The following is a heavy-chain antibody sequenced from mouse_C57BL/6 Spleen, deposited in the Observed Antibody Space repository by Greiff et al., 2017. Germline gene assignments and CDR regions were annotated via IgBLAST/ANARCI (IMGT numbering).Heavy chain of an antibody. D-gene: IGHD3-1*01. CDR3: ARPTFSGYAMDY. V-gene: IGHV5-17*01. J-gene: IGHJ4*01. Sequence: EVKLMESGGGLVKPGGSLKLSCAASGFTFSDYGMHWVRQAPEKGLEWVAYISSGSSTIYYADTVKGRFTISRDNAKNTLFLQMTSLRSEDTAMYYCARPTFSGYAMDYWGQGTSVTVSS. CDR1: GFTFSDYG. CDR2: ISSGSSTI.